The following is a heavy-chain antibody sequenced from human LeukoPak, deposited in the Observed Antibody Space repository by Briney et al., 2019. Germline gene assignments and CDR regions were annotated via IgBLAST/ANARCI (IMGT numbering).Heavy chain of an antibody. J-gene: IGHJ4*02. CDR3: ARGEYGSGSYHIDY. CDR2: ISSSSSYI. Sequence: PGGSLRLSCAASGFTFSSHWMNWVRQAPGKGLEWVSFISSSSSYIYYADSVKGRFTISRDNAKNSLYLQMNSLRAEDTAVYYCARGEYGSGSYHIDYWGQGTLVTVSS. D-gene: IGHD3-10*01. V-gene: IGHV3-21*01. CDR1: GFTFSSHW.